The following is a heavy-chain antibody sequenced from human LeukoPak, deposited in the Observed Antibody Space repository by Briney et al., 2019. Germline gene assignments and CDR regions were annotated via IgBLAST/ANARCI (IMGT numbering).Heavy chain of an antibody. Sequence: GGALRISCGASWVPLRGSALRWGRPGFGERLGWGCRIRSKANSYATTYAASVKGRFTISRDDSKNTAYLQMNSLKTEDTAVYYCTREVVIFYYYYMDVWGTGTTVTVSS. D-gene: IGHD3-22*01. CDR3: TREVVIFYYYYMDV. CDR1: WVPLRGSA. CDR2: IRSKANSYAT. V-gene: IGHV3-73*01. J-gene: IGHJ6*03.